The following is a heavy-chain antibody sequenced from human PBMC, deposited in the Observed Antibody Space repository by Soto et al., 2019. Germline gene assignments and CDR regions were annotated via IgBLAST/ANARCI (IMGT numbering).Heavy chain of an antibody. CDR3: ARDNGIAGSFDP. CDR1: GFTFSTYS. CDR2: ITTSSSTI. J-gene: IGHJ5*02. D-gene: IGHD6-13*01. V-gene: IGHV3-48*02. Sequence: EGSLRLSCAASGFTFSTYSMNWVRQAPGKGLEWIAYITTSSSTIFYADSVKGRFTISRDNAKNSLYLQMNSLRDEDTSVYYCARDNGIAGSFDPWGQGTLVTVSS.